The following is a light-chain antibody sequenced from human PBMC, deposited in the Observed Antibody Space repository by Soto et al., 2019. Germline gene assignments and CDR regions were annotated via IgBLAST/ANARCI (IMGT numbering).Light chain of an antibody. Sequence: DIQMTQSPSSLSASVGDRVTITCRASQSISSYLYWYQQKPGKAPKLLIYAASSLQSGVPSRFSGSGSETNITLSIRCLQPEDFASYYCQQSYSTPEYTFGQWTKLEIK. CDR3: QQSYSTPEYT. CDR1: QSISSY. V-gene: IGKV1-39*01. J-gene: IGKJ2*01. CDR2: AAS.